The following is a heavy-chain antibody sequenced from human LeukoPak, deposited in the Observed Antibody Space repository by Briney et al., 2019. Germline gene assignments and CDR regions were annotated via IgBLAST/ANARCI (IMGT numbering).Heavy chain of an antibody. CDR2: INISGGNT. J-gene: IGHJ4*02. CDR3: ATSIAVAGHDY. D-gene: IGHD6-19*01. CDR1: GYTFTNYY. V-gene: IGHV1-46*01. Sequence: ASVKVSCKASGYTFTNYYIYWVRQAPGQGLEWMGLINISGGNTNYAQKFQGRVTMTRDTSISTAYMELSRLRSDDTAVYYCATSIAVAGHDYWGQGTLVTVSS.